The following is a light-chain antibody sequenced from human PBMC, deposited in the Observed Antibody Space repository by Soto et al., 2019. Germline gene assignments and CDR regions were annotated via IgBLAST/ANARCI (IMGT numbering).Light chain of an antibody. CDR3: RSYTRSSSYV. Sequence: QSALTQPASVSGAPGQSITISCTGTSSDVGGYNYVSRYQQHPGKAPKLMIYDVSNRPSGVYNRFSGSKSGNTASLTISGLQAEDEADYYCRSYTRSSSYVFVPGTKLTVL. J-gene: IGLJ1*01. CDR1: SSDVGGYNY. V-gene: IGLV2-14*01. CDR2: DVS.